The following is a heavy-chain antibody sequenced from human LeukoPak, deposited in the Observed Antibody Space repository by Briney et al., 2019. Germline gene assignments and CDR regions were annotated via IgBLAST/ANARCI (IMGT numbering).Heavy chain of an antibody. D-gene: IGHD2-15*01. CDR3: ARGGRRYCSGGSCYLYYFDY. J-gene: IGHJ4*02. V-gene: IGHV1-2*04. Sequence: ASVKVPCKASGYTFTGYYMHWVRQAPGQGLEWMGWINPNSGGTNYAQKFQGWVTMTRDTSISTAYMELSRLRSDDTAVYYCARGGRRYCSGGSCYLYYFDYWGQGTLVTVSS. CDR2: INPNSGGT. CDR1: GYTFTGYY.